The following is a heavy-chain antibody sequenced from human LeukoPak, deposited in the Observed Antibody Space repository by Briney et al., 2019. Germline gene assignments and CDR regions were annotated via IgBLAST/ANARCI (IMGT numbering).Heavy chain of an antibody. D-gene: IGHD3-10*01. CDR1: GYTFTSYG. V-gene: IGHV1-18*01. Sequence: ASVKVSCKASGYTFTSYGISWVRQAPGQGLEWMGWISAYNGNTNYAQKLQGRVTMTTDTSTSIAYMELRSLRSDDTAVYYCARDIRITMVRGVITPFGYWGQGTLVTVSS. J-gene: IGHJ4*02. CDR2: ISAYNGNT. CDR3: ARDIRITMVRGVITPFGY.